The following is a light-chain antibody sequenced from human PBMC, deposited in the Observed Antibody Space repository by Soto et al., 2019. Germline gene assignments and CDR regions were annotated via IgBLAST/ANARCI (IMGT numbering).Light chain of an antibody. CDR3: QQYGSSPNT. CDR2: GAS. CDR1: QSVSSSY. J-gene: IGKJ2*01. V-gene: IGKV3-20*01. Sequence: EIVLTQSPGTLSLSPGERATLSCRASQSVSSSYLAWYQQKPGQAPRILIYGASSRATGIPDRFSGSRSGTDFTLTISRLEPEDFAVYYCQQYGSSPNTFGQGTKLEIK.